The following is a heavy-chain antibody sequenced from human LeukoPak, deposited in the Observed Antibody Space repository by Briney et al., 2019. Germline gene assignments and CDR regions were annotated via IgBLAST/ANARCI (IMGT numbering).Heavy chain of an antibody. CDR3: ARPSFYYGSAHAFDI. Sequence: SETLSLTCTVSGGSISSYYWSWIRQPPGKGLEWIGYIYYSGSTNYNPSLKSRVTISVDTSKNQFSLKLSSVTAADTAVYYCARPSFYYGSAHAFDIWGQGTMVTVSS. J-gene: IGHJ3*02. D-gene: IGHD3-10*01. CDR1: GGSISSYY. CDR2: IYYSGST. V-gene: IGHV4-59*08.